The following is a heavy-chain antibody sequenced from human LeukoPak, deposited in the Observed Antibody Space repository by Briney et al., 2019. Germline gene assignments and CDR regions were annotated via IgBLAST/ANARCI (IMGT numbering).Heavy chain of an antibody. J-gene: IGHJ4*02. Sequence: GASVKVSCKASGYTFTSYGINWVRQAPGQGLEWMGWLNTYNGDTNYAQKLQGRVTMTTDTSTSTAYMELRSLRSDDTAVYYCARDEAAAAGTWYFDYWGQGTLVTVSS. CDR1: GYTFTSYG. CDR2: LNTYNGDT. V-gene: IGHV1-18*01. CDR3: ARDEAAAAGTWYFDY. D-gene: IGHD6-13*01.